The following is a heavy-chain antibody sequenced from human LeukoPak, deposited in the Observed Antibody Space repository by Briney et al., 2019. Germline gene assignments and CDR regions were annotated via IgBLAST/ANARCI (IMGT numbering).Heavy chain of an antibody. D-gene: IGHD6-13*01. V-gene: IGHV4-59*08. CDR1: GGSISSYY. CDR2: IYYSGST. J-gene: IGHJ4*02. CDR3: ASALAAADYYFDY. Sequence: SSETLSLTCTVSGGSISSYYWSWIRQPPGKGLEWIGYIYYSGSTNYNPSLKSRVTISVDTSKNQFSLKLSSVTAADTAVYYCASALAAADYYFDYWGQGTLVTVSS.